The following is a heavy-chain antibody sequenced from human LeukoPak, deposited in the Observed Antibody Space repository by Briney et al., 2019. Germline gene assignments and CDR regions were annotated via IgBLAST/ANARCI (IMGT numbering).Heavy chain of an antibody. Sequence: PGGSLRLSCAASGFTFSSYAMSWVRQAPGKGLEWVSAISGSGGSTYCADSVKGRFTISRDNSKNTLYLQMNSLRAEDTAVYYCAKSGGPRTMNYYHGMDVWGQGTTVTVSS. V-gene: IGHV3-23*01. CDR2: ISGSGGST. CDR1: GFTFSSYA. D-gene: IGHD3-22*01. J-gene: IGHJ6*02. CDR3: AKSGGPRTMNYYHGMDV.